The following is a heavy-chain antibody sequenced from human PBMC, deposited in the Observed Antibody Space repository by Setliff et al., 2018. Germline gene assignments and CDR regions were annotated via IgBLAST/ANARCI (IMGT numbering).Heavy chain of an antibody. CDR2: ISVYNANT. CDR1: GYTFNDYG. V-gene: IGHV1-18*01. CDR3: ARTTSGCPDF. D-gene: IGHD6-25*01. Sequence: GASVKVSCKASGYTFNDYGISWVRQAPGQGFEWMGWISVYNANTNLAQKFQGRVTLTTDTSTSTVFMELSNLSLGDTAVYYCARTTSGCPDFWGQGTLVTVSS. J-gene: IGHJ4*02.